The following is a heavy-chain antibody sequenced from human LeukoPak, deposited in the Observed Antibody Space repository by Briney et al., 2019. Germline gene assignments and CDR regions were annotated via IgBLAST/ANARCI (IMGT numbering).Heavy chain of an antibody. D-gene: IGHD1-26*01. CDR2: ISSRSSYI. V-gene: IGHV3-21*01. Sequence: PGGSLRLSCAASGFTFSSYSMNWVRQAPGKGLEWVSSISSRSSYIYYADSVKGRFTISRDNAKNSLYLQMNSLRAEDTAVYYCARGGRWELIPTAYDYWGQGTLVTVSS. CDR3: ARGGRWELIPTAYDY. CDR1: GFTFSSYS. J-gene: IGHJ4*02.